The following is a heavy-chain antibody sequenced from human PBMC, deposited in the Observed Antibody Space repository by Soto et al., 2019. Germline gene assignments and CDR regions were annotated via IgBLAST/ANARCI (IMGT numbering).Heavy chain of an antibody. J-gene: IGHJ4*02. CDR2: INAGNGNT. CDR3: ARVRVVAARWDFDY. CDR1: GYTFTSYA. D-gene: IGHD2-15*01. Sequence: ASVKVSCKASGYTFTSYAMHWVRQAPGQRLEWMGWINAGNGNTKYSQKFQGRVTITRDTSASTAYMELSSLRSEDTAVYYCARVRVVAARWDFDYWGQGTLVTVSS. V-gene: IGHV1-3*01.